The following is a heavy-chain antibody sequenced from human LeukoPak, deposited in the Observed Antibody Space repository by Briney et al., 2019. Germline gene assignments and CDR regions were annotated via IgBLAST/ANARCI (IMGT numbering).Heavy chain of an antibody. J-gene: IGHJ6*03. CDR1: GGTFSSYA. Sequence: GSSVKVSCKASGGTFSSYAISWVRQAPGQGLEWMGIINPSGGSTSYAQKFQGRVTMTRDTSTSTVYMELSSLRSEDTAVYYCARDQNIVVVPAAGYYYYYYMDVWGKGTTVTISS. CDR2: INPSGGST. V-gene: IGHV1-46*01. CDR3: ARDQNIVVVPAAGYYYYYYMDV. D-gene: IGHD2-2*01.